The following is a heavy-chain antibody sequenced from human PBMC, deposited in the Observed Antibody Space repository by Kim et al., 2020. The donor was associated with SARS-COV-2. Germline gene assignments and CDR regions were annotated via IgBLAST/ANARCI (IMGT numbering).Heavy chain of an antibody. D-gene: IGHD4-17*01. J-gene: IGHJ5*02. Sequence: GESLKISCKGSGYSFTSYWIGWVRQMPGKGLEWMGIIYPGDSDTRYSPSFQGQVTIPADKFISTAYLQWSSLKASDTAVYYCARGATVASYNWFDPWGQGTLVTVSS. CDR2: IYPGDSDT. V-gene: IGHV5-51*01. CDR3: ARGATVASYNWFDP. CDR1: GYSFTSYW.